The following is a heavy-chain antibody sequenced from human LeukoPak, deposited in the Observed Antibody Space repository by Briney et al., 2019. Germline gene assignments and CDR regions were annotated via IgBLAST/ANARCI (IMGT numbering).Heavy chain of an antibody. D-gene: IGHD3-9*01. CDR1: GDSISSSNCY. J-gene: IGHJ4*02. CDR3: TRLNVGEWLSVDD. Sequence: QPSETLSLTCTVSGDSISSSNCYWGWIRQPPGKGLEWIGSIYFSGGTYYNASLKSRVTISVDTSKNQVSLKLTSVTAADTAVYYCTRLNVGEWLSVDDWGQGTLVTVSS. CDR2: IYFSGGT. V-gene: IGHV4-39*01.